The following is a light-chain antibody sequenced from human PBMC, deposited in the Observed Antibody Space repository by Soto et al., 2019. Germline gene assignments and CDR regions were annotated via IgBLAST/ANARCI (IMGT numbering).Light chain of an antibody. CDR1: QSFSSY. J-gene: IGKJ5*01. CDR3: QHHSNWPPVIT. V-gene: IGKV3-11*01. Sequence: EIVLTQSPATLSLSPGERVTLSCRASQSFSSYLAWYQQKPGQAPRLLIYDASKRATGIPARFSGSGSGTEFTFTISILEPEDFAFYSCQHHSNWPPVITFGQGTRLEIK. CDR2: DAS.